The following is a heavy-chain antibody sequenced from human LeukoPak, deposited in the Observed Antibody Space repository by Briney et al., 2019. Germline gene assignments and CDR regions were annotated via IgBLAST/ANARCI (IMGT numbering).Heavy chain of an antibody. V-gene: IGHV3-7*05. CDR2: IKGDESDK. CDR3: AKFPYGDYVYY. J-gene: IGHJ4*02. CDR1: GFTFSSFW. D-gene: IGHD4/OR15-4a*01. Sequence: GGSLRLSCAGSGFTFSSFWMSWVRQAPGKGLEWVATIKGDESDKHYVASVKGRFTISRDNAKSSLYLQMNSLRVEDTAVYYCAKFPYGDYVYYWGQGILVTVSS.